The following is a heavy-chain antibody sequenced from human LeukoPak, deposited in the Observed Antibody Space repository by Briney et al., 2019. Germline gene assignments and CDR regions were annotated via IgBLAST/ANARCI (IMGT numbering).Heavy chain of an antibody. D-gene: IGHD6-13*01. J-gene: IGHJ3*02. CDR3: ARFGSSTWYKGAFDI. Sequence: SETLSLTCAVSGGSISSSNWWSWVRQPPGKGLEWIGEIVQSGNTKYNPSLKSRVNLSVDTSKNQISLNLTSVTAADTAVYYCARFGSSTWYKGAFDIWGQGTMVTVAS. V-gene: IGHV4-4*02. CDR1: GGSISSSNW. CDR2: IVQSGNT.